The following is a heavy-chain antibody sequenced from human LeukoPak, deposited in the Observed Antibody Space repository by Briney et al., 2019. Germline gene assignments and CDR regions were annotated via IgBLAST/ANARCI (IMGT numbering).Heavy chain of an antibody. CDR3: AKEGDQYYYDSSGYLDY. D-gene: IGHD3-22*01. CDR2: ISWNSGSI. J-gene: IGHJ4*02. Sequence: PGGSLRLSCAASGFTFDDYAMHWVRQAPGKGLEWVSGISWNSGSIGYADSVKGRFTISRDNAKNSLYLQMNSLRAEDTALYYCAKEGDQYYYDSSGYLDYWGQGTLVTVSS. V-gene: IGHV3-9*01. CDR1: GFTFDDYA.